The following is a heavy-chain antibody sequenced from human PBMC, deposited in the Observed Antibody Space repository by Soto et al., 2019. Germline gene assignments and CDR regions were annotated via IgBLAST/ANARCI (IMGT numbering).Heavy chain of an antibody. V-gene: IGHV4-39*07. J-gene: IGHJ5*02. CDR2: INHTGGT. D-gene: IGHD3-3*01. Sequence: PSETLSLTCTVSDDSISNTNYYWGWIRQPPGKVLEWIGEINHTGGTHYNPSLKSRVTMSVDTSKNQFSLRLSSVTAADTAIYYCATRITVFGLLIPPFDPWGQGTQVTVSS. CDR1: DDSISNTNYY. CDR3: ATRITVFGLLIPPFDP.